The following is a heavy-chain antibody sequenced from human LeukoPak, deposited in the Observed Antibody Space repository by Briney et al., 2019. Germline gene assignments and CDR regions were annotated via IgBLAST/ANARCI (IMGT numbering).Heavy chain of an antibody. Sequence: ASVKVSCKASGYTFTSYYMHWVRQAPGQGLEWMGIINPSGGSTSYAQKFQGRVTMTRDMSTSTGYMELSSLRSEDTAVYYCAREGPRGYSYERIYYFDYWGQGTLVTVSS. CDR2: INPSGGST. J-gene: IGHJ4*02. CDR3: AREGPRGYSYERIYYFDY. D-gene: IGHD5-18*01. CDR1: GYTFTSYY. V-gene: IGHV1-46*01.